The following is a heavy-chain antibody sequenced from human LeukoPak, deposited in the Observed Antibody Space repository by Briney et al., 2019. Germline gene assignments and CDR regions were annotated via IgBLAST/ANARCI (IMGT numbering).Heavy chain of an antibody. CDR2: IYYSGGT. D-gene: IGHD6-13*01. V-gene: IGHV4-59*01. Sequence: ASLTLSCAGSGFTISSNNRSWSRQPPGKVVEWSGIIYYSGGTNYNPSLKSRVTISVDTSKNPFSLKLSCVTAADTALYYCARDVGVPAGNGPSWFDPWREGTIVSVSS. CDR3: ARDVGVPAGNGPSWFDP. J-gene: IGHJ5*02. CDR1: GFTISSNN.